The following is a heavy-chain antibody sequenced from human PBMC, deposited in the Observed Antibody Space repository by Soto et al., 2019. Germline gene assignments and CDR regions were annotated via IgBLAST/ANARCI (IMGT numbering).Heavy chain of an antibody. D-gene: IGHD3-22*01. Sequence: GGSLRLSCAASGFTFSNAWMNWVRQAPGKGLEWVGRIKSKTDGGTTDYAEPVKGRFTISRDDSKNTLYLQMNSLKTEDTAVYYCTTPYYYDSSGYRFDYWGQGTLVTVSS. CDR1: GFTFSNAW. V-gene: IGHV3-15*07. J-gene: IGHJ4*02. CDR3: TTPYYYDSSGYRFDY. CDR2: IKSKTDGGTT.